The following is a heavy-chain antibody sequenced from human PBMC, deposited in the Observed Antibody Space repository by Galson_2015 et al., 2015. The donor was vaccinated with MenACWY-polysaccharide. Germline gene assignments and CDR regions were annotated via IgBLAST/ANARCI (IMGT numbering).Heavy chain of an antibody. CDR1: GFSFGTSW. D-gene: IGHD4-23*01. CDR2: IAPDGSEM. Sequence: SLRLSCAASGFSFGTSWMTWFRRAPGKGLEWVANIAPDGSEMFYVHSVKCRFTISRDNARNSLYLQMHSLRADDTAEYYCARVLTHWYCDLWGRGTLVTVSP. J-gene: IGHJ2*01. V-gene: IGHV3-7*01. CDR3: ARVLTHWYCDL.